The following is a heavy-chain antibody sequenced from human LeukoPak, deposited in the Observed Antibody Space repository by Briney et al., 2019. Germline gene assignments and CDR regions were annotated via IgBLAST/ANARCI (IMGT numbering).Heavy chain of an antibody. D-gene: IGHD3-10*01. J-gene: IGHJ3*02. Sequence: PGGSLRLSCAASGFTFSNYGMHWVRQAPGKGLEWVSSISSSSSYIYYADSVNGRFTISRDNAKNSLYLQMNSLRAEDTAVYYCARDRREFRGGAFDIWGQGTMVTVSS. CDR3: ARDRREFRGGAFDI. V-gene: IGHV3-21*01. CDR2: ISSSSSYI. CDR1: GFTFSNYG.